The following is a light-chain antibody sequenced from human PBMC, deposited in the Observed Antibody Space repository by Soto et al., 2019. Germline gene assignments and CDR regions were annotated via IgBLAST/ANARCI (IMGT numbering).Light chain of an antibody. Sequence: SYELTQPSSVSVSPGQTARITCSGDVLAKRYTRWFQQKPGQAPVLVIYKDSERPSGIPERFSGSSSGTTVTLTISGAQVEDEADYYCYCAAANKKSVFGYGTKLTV. CDR1: VLAKRY. J-gene: IGLJ1*01. CDR3: YCAAANKKSV. V-gene: IGLV3-27*01. CDR2: KDS.